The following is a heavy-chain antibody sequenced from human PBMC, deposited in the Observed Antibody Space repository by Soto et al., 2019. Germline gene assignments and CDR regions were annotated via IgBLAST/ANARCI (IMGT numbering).Heavy chain of an antibody. Sequence: PGGSLRLSCAASGFTFGNYWMHWVRQAPGKGLEWVSRMNSDGSTTNYADSVKGRFTVSRDNARNTLHLQMNSLRAEDTAVYYCAKGEVRGIIPSYFDYWGLGTLVTVSS. CDR1: GFTFGNYW. D-gene: IGHD3-10*01. CDR2: MNSDGSTT. J-gene: IGHJ4*02. CDR3: AKGEVRGIIPSYFDY. V-gene: IGHV3-74*01.